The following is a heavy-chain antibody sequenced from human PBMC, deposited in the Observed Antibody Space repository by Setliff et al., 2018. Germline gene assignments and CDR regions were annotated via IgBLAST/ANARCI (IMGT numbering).Heavy chain of an antibody. CDR3: ASPPIRQYNYYMDV. CDR1: GFNFSNYE. J-gene: IGHJ6*04. Sequence: GGSLRLSCSGSGFNFSNYEINWVRQAPGKGLEWISYISSIGRLIHYADPVKGRLTVFRGNAGNSVHLQMNNLRVDDAAIYYCASPPIRQYNYYMDVWGKGTTVTVSS. V-gene: IGHV3-48*03. D-gene: IGHD1-20*01. CDR2: ISSIGRLI.